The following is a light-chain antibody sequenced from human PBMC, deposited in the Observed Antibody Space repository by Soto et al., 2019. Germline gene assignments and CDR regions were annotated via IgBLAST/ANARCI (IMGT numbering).Light chain of an antibody. CDR3: QQLSSYPLT. V-gene: IGKV1-9*01. J-gene: IGKJ4*01. Sequence: IQLPQSPSSLSASVGDRVTITCRASQGISSHSAWYQQKPGTAPKLLSYAASTLQSGVPSRFSGSGSGTDFTLTISSLQPEDSATYWCQQLSSYPLTFGGPTKV. CDR2: AAS. CDR1: QGISSH.